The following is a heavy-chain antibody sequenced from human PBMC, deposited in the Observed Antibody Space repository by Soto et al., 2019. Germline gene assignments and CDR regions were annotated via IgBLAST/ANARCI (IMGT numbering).Heavy chain of an antibody. CDR3: AMVDVYVTPSPQDV. CDR2: INTYNRNT. CDR1: GYTFTRYG. J-gene: IGHJ6*02. Sequence: QVQLVQSGAEVKNPGASVKVSCKASGYTFTRYGIGWARQAPGQGLEWMGWINTYNRNTNYAQNVQGRGTLTTDTSTSTAYMELRSLRSNDAAIYYCAMVDVYVTPSPQDVWGQGTTVIVSS. V-gene: IGHV1-18*01. D-gene: IGHD3-16*01.